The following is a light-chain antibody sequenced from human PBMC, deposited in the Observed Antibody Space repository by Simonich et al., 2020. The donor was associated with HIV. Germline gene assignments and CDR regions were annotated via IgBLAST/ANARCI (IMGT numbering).Light chain of an antibody. CDR1: SSDVGGYKY. J-gene: IGLJ2*01. V-gene: IGLV2-23*03. CDR2: EGS. Sequence: QSALTQPASVSGSPGQSITLSCTGTSSDVGGYKYVSWYQQHPGKAPKLMIYEGSKRPSGVSKRFSGSKSGNTASLTISGLQAEDEADYYCCSYAGISTFKVFGGGTKLTVL. CDR3: CSYAGISTFKV.